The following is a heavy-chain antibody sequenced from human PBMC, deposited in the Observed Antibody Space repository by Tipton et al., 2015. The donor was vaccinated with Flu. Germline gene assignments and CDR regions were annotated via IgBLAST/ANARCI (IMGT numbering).Heavy chain of an antibody. J-gene: IGHJ3*02. CDR1: GGSISSYY. CDR2: IYYSGST. V-gene: IGHV4-59*01. D-gene: IGHD3-10*01. CDR3: ARVALRSDYYGSGTIPRYFAFYI. Sequence: LRLSCTVSGGSISSYYWSWIRQPPGKGLEWIGYIYYSGSTNYNPSLKSRVTISVVTSKNQFSLKLSSVTAADTAVYYCARVALRSDYYGSGTIPRYFAFYILGQGTMVTVSS.